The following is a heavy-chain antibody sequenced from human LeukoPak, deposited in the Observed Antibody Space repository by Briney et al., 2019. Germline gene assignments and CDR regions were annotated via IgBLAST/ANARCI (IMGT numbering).Heavy chain of an antibody. J-gene: IGHJ4*02. CDR1: GFTFSSYG. Sequence: GGSLRLSCAASGFTFSSYGMHWVRQAPGKGLVWVAVISYDGSNKYYADSVKGRFTISRDSSKNTLYLQMNSLRAEDTAVYYCAKVGVYDSSGYSNFDYWGQGTLVTVSS. V-gene: IGHV3-30*18. CDR3: AKVGVYDSSGYSNFDY. CDR2: ISYDGSNK. D-gene: IGHD3-22*01.